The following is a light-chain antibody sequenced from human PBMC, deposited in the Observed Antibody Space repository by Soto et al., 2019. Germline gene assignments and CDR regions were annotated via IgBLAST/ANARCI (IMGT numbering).Light chain of an antibody. CDR1: SSDVGGYNY. Sequence: LTQPASVSGSPGQSITISCTGTSSDVGGYNYVSWYQQQSGKAPKLMIHEVSNRPSGVSNRFSGSKSGNTASLTISGLQAEDEADYYCSSYTSSRAYVFGIGTKVTV. CDR3: SSYTSSRAYV. J-gene: IGLJ1*01. CDR2: EVS. V-gene: IGLV2-14*01.